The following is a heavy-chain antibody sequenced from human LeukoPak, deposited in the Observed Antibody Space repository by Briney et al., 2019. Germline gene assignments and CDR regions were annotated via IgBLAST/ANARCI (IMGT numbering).Heavy chain of an antibody. CDR1: GFTFSSYA. J-gene: IGHJ4*02. D-gene: IGHD4-17*01. Sequence: GGSLRLSCAASGFTFSSYAMSGVRQAPGKGLEWVSAIGGSGGTTYYADSVKGRFTISRDNSKNTLYLQMNSLTAEDTAVYYCAKDMSFGDYTDDYWGQGTLVTVSS. CDR3: AKDMSFGDYTDDY. V-gene: IGHV3-23*01. CDR2: IGGSGGTT.